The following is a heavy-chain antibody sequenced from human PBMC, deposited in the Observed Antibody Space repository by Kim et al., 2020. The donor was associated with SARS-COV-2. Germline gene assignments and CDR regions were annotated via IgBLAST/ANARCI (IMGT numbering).Heavy chain of an antibody. CDR1: GFTFSSYS. CDR2: ISSSSSYI. J-gene: IGHJ4*02. Sequence: GGSLRLSCAASGFTFSSYSMNWVRQAPGKGLEWVSSISSSSSYIYYADSVKGRFTISRDNAKNSLYLQMNSLGAEDTAVYFRARDKGVGEGYWGQGTLVTVSS. D-gene: IGHD2-15*01. V-gene: IGHV3-21*01. CDR3: ARDKGVGEGY.